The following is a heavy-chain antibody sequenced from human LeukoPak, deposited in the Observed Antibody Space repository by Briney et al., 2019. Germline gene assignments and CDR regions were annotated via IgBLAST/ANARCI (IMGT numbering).Heavy chain of an antibody. D-gene: IGHD2-21*02. Sequence: GGSLRLSCAASGFSVSSNYMSWVRQAPGEGLEWVSVIYSGGSTYYADSVKGRFTISRDNSKNTLYLQMKSLRAEDTAVYYCARTDETAPAEDFQHWGQGTLVTVSS. CDR1: GFSVSSNY. J-gene: IGHJ1*01. V-gene: IGHV3-53*01. CDR3: ARTDETAPAEDFQH. CDR2: IYSGGST.